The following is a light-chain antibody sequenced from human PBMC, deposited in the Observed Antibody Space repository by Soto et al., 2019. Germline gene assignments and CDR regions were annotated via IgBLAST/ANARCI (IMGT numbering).Light chain of an antibody. J-gene: IGLJ2*01. CDR3: QVWDSSRHRV. CDR1: NIGSKV. V-gene: IGLV3-21*02. Sequence: SYELTQPPSVSVAPGQAARISCGGDNIGSKVVHWFQQKPGQAPLLVVYDDRARPSGIPERFSGSNSGNTATLTISRAEAGDEADYYCQVWDSSRHRVFGGGTKVTVL. CDR2: DDR.